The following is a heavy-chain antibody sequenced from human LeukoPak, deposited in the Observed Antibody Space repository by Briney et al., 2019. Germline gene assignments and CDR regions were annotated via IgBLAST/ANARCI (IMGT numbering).Heavy chain of an antibody. V-gene: IGHV3-48*03. CDR2: ISSSGSTI. Sequence: GGSLRLSCAASGFAFSSYEMNWVRQAPGKGLEWVSYISSSGSTIYYADSVKGRFTISRDNAKNSLYLQMNSLRAEDTAVYYCAGAADCSGGSCYYYYMDVWGKGTTVTVSS. CDR3: AGAADCSGGSCYYYYMDV. J-gene: IGHJ6*03. CDR1: GFAFSSYE. D-gene: IGHD2-15*01.